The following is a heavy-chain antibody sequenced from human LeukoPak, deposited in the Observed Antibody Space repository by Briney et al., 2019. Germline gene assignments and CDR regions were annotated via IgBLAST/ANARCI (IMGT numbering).Heavy chain of an antibody. CDR2: ININGTFS. CDR3: AKDGADRDCSGASCYHPGVYYYYYMDV. J-gene: IGHJ6*03. Sequence: GGSLRLSCVTYGVASDTFWMHWVRQAPGKGLMWVARININGTFSTYADSVQGRFTVFRDNAKKTLYLQMNSLRAEDTAVYYCAKDGADRDCSGASCYHPGVYYYYYMDVWGKGTTVTISS. CDR1: GVASDTFW. V-gene: IGHV3-74*03. D-gene: IGHD2-15*01.